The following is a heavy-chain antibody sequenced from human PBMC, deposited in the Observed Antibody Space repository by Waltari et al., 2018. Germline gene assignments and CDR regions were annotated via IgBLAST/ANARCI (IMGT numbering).Heavy chain of an antibody. V-gene: IGHV4-39*01. CDR2: ISYTGAT. CDR1: GGSITNNRHY. CDR3: ATYVGASIGTAAFDV. Sequence: QLHLQESGPGLVKPSETLSLTCSVSGGSITNNRHYWAWIRQSPGKGLEWTATISYTGATYNNPSLKSRVTISGDTSKNQFSLKLNSVTAADTAVYYCATYVGASIGTAAFDVWGQGTMVTVSS. J-gene: IGHJ3*01. D-gene: IGHD3-16*01.